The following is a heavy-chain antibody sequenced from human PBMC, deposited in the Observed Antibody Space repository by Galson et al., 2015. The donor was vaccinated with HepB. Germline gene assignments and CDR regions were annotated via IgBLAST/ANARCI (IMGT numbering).Heavy chain of an antibody. CDR1: GFIFSDYS. CDR2: ISCSSSTT. Sequence: SLRLSCAASGFIFSDYSMTWVRQAPGKGLEWISYISCSSSTTYYADSMKGRFTISRDNSKNSLYLQMDSLRVDDTAVYYCAKGNTVAAHDYFQPWGQGTLVTVSS. V-gene: IGHV3-48*01. J-gene: IGHJ1*01. D-gene: IGHD4-11*01. CDR3: AKGNTVAAHDYFQP.